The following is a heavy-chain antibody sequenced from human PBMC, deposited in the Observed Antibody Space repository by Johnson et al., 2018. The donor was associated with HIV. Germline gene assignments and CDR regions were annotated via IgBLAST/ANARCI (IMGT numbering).Heavy chain of an antibody. V-gene: IGHV3-7*01. CDR2: IKQDGSEK. Sequence: VQLVESGGGVVQPGRSLRLSCAASGFTFRTYGMHWVRQAPGKGLEWVANIKQDGSEKYYVDSVKGRFTISRDNAKNSLYLQMNSLRAEDTAVYYCAREQWADAFDIWGQGTMVTVSS. J-gene: IGHJ3*02. D-gene: IGHD6-19*01. CDR1: GFTFRTYG. CDR3: AREQWADAFDI.